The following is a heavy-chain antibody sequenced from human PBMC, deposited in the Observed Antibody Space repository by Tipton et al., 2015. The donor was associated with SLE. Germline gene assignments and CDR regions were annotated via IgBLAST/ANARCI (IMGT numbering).Heavy chain of an antibody. Sequence: SLRLSCLDSAFTFSSYWMTWVRQAPGKGLEWVANINQDGSVKYSVDSVKGRFTISRDNAKNSLYLQMNSLRDEGTAVHYCVRAIAAAASYWGQGTLVSVSS. CDR2: INQDGSVK. CDR1: AFTFSSYW. D-gene: IGHD6-13*01. CDR3: VRAIAAAASY. J-gene: IGHJ4*02. V-gene: IGHV3-7*04.